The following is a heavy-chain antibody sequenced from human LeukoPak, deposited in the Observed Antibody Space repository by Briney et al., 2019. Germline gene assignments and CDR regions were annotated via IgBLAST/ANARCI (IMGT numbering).Heavy chain of an antibody. CDR2: IYYSGST. CDR3: ARDDGSGSYYNRLDAFDI. V-gene: IGHV4-59*01. D-gene: IGHD3-10*01. Sequence: PSETLSLTCTVSGGSISSYYWSWIRQPPGKGLEWIGYIYYSGSTNYNPSLKSRVTISVDTSKNQFSLKLSSVTAADTAVYYCARDDGSGSYYNRLDAFDIWGQGTMVTVSS. J-gene: IGHJ3*02. CDR1: GGSISSYY.